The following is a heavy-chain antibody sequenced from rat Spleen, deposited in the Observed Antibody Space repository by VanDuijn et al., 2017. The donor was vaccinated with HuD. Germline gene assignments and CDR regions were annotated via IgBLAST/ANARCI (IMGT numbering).Heavy chain of an antibody. CDR3: ERDSTNASLDY. V-gene: IGHV5-31*01. D-gene: IGHD1-2*01. CDR1: GFTFNNYW. Sequence: EVQLVESGGGLVQPGRSLKLSCVASGFTFNNYWMTWIRQAPGKGLEWVASITNTGGSTYYRDSVKGRFTISRDNAKSTLYLQMDSLRSEDTATYYSERDSTNASLDYWGQGVTVTASS. CDR2: ITNTGGST. J-gene: IGHJ2*01.